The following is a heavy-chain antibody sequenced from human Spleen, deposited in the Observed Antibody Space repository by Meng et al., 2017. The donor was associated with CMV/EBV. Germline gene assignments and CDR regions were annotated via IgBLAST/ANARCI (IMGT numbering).Heavy chain of an antibody. D-gene: IGHD2-2*01. V-gene: IGHV4-34*01. CDR3: EGYCSSTTCSKAYYYHYGLDV. CDR2: INHSGST. J-gene: IGHJ6*02. CDR1: GGSFSDYY. Sequence: GSLRLSCAVYGGSFSDYYWRWIRQPPGKGLEWIGEINHSGSTKYNPSLKSRVTMSVDTSKNQFSLKLSSLTAADTAVYYCEGYCSSTTCSKAYYYHYGLDVWGQGTTVTVSS.